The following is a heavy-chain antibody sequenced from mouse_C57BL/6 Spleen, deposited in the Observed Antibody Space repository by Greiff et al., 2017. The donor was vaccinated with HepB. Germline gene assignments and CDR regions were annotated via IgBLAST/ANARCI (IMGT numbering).Heavy chain of an antibody. D-gene: IGHD1-1*01. Sequence: EVQVVESGGGLVKPGGSLKLSCAASGFTFSDYGMHWVRQAPEKGLEWVAYISSGSSTIYYADTVKGRFTISRDNAKNTLFLQMTSLRSEDTAMYYCARMYYYGSSFFDYWGQGTTLTVSS. CDR2: ISSGSSTI. J-gene: IGHJ2*01. V-gene: IGHV5-17*01. CDR3: ARMYYYGSSFFDY. CDR1: GFTFSDYG.